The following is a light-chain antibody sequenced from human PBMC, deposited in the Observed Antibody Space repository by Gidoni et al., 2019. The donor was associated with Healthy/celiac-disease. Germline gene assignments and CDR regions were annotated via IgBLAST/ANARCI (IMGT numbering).Light chain of an antibody. CDR3: QQRSNWLFT. CDR2: DAA. CDR1: QSVSSY. J-gene: IGKJ3*01. Sequence: IVLTQSPATLSLSPGERATLSCRASQSVSSYLAWYQQKPGQAPRLLIYDAANRATGIPARFSGSGSGTDFTLTISSLEPEDFAVYYCQQRSNWLFTFGTGTKVDIK. V-gene: IGKV3-11*01.